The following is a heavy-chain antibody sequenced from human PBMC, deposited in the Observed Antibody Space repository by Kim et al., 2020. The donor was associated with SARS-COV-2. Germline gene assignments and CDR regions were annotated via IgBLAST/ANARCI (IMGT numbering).Heavy chain of an antibody. Sequence: NDAPKFQGRVTIAADESTSTAYMELSSLRSEDTAVHYCASASTVKGWFDPWGQGTLVTVSS. CDR3: ASASTVKGWFDP. D-gene: IGHD4-17*01. V-gene: IGHV1-69*01. J-gene: IGHJ5*02.